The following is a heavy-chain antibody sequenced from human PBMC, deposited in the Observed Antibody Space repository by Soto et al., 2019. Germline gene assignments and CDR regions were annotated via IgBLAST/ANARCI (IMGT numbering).Heavy chain of an antibody. D-gene: IGHD2-2*01. CDR3: SRIVVPAAREHYYYGIDV. V-gene: IGHV1-69*01. J-gene: IGHJ6*02. Sequence: QVQLVQSGAEVKKPGSSVKVSCKASGGTFSSYAISWVRQAPGQGLEWMGGIIPIFGTANYAQKFQGRVTITVDESTSTAYMELSSLRYEDTAVYYCSRIVVPAAREHYYYGIDVWGQGTTVTVSS. CDR2: IIPIFGTA. CDR1: GGTFSSYA.